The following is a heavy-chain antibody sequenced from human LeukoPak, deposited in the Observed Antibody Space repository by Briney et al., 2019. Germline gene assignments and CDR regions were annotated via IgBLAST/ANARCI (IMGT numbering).Heavy chain of an antibody. CDR2: IWNGGSDE. V-gene: IGHV3-33*01. CDR3: AFEIGRRQGAFDI. CDR1: AFIFSKYA. J-gene: IGHJ3*02. D-gene: IGHD1-26*01. Sequence: PGGSLRLSCAASAFIFSKYAMHWVRQTPGKGLEWVAAIWNGGSDENYADSVKGRFTISSDNSKNTLYLQMNSLRAEDTAVYYCAFEIGRRQGAFDIWGQGTMITVSS.